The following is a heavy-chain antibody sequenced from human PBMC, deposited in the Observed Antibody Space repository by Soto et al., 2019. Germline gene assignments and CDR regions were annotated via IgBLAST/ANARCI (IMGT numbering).Heavy chain of an antibody. CDR3: AKDRRWAAAGFDAFDI. V-gene: IGHV3-30*18. D-gene: IGHD6-13*01. Sequence: GGSLRLSCAASGFTFSSYGMHWVRQAPGKGLEWVAVISYDGSNKYYADSVKGRFTISRDNSKNTLYLQMNSLRAEDTAVYYCAKDRRWAAAGFDAFDIWGQGTMVTVSS. CDR1: GFTFSSYG. J-gene: IGHJ3*02. CDR2: ISYDGSNK.